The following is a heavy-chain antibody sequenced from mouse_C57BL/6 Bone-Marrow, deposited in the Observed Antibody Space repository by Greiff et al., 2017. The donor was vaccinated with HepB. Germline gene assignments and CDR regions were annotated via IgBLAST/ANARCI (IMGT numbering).Heavy chain of an antibody. CDR2: IHPNSGST. J-gene: IGHJ2*01. CDR3: GGSAQQDY. Sequence: QVQLQQSGAELVKPGASVKLSCKASGYTFTSYWMHWVKQRPGQGLEWIGMIHPNSGSTNYNEKFKSKATLTVDKSSSTADMQLSSLTSEDSAVYYCGGSAQQDYWGQGTTLTVSS. V-gene: IGHV1-64*01. CDR1: GYTFTSYW.